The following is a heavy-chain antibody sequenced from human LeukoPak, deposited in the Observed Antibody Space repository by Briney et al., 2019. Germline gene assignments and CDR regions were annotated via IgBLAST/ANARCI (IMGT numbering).Heavy chain of an antibody. D-gene: IGHD2-21*02. Sequence: GESLKISCKGSGYSFTSYWIGWVRQLPGKGLEWMGIISPGDSDTRYSPSFQGQVTISADKPISTAYLQWSSLKASDTAMYYCARPNRGGDCYPVNDSFDIWGQGTMVTVSS. CDR3: ARPNRGGDCYPVNDSFDI. CDR1: GYSFTSYW. V-gene: IGHV5-51*01. J-gene: IGHJ3*02. CDR2: ISPGDSDT.